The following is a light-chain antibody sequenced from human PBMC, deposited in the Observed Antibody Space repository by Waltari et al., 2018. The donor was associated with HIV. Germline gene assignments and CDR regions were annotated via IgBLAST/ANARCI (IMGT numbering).Light chain of an antibody. CDR2: KDS. CDR3: QSVDSSRIWV. CDR1: ALANKN. V-gene: IGLV3-25*03. Sequence: SYELTQPPSVSVSPGQTARITCSGDALANKNAYWFQQKPGQAPVLFIYKDSERPSGIPARFSGSRSGTTVMLTISGVRAEDEADYYCQSVDSSRIWVFGGGTKLTVL. J-gene: IGLJ3*02.